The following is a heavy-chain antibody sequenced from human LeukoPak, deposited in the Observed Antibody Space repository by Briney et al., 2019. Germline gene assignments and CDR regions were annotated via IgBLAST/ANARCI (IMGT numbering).Heavy chain of an antibody. CDR1: GFSFSSYW. CDR3: ARAPSEIGGYYPEYFRH. CDR2: IKSDGKT. V-gene: IGHV3-74*01. D-gene: IGHD3-22*01. Sequence: GGSLRLSCAASGFSFSSYWMHWVRQAPGKGLVWVSRIKSDGKTNYADSVKGRFTISRDDAKNTVSLQMNSLRAEDTGVYYCARAPSEIGGYYPEYFRHWGQGTLVTVSS. J-gene: IGHJ1*01.